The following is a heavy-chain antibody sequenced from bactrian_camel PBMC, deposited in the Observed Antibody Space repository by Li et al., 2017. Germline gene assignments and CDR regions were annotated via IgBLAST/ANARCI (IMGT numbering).Heavy chain of an antibody. J-gene: IGHJ4*01. V-gene: IGHV3S1*01. D-gene: IGHD4*01. CDR2: IRFRGGAT. CDR1: GYTSFIDC. Sequence: HVQLVESGGGSVQAGGCLKLSCTYSGYTSFIDCMGWFRQAPGKGREGVAVIRFRGGATFHSDSVKGRFTISRDSADHKLYLEMTDLESEDTAMYYCAASDPREGTIETMSILSRCGVSKWGQGTQVTVS. CDR3: AASDPREGTIETMSILSRCGVSK.